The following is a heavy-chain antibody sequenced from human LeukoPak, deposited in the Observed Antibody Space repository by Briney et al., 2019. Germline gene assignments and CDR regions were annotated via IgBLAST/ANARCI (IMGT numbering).Heavy chain of an antibody. J-gene: IGHJ4*02. D-gene: IGHD6-13*01. CDR3: ATDLGSSPTNY. CDR2: INPNSGGT. CDR1: GYTFTGYY. V-gene: IGHV1-2*02. Sequence: GASVKVSCKASGYTFTGYYMHWVRQAPGQGLEWMGWINPNSGGTNYAQKFQGRVTMTRDTSISTAYMELSSLRSEDTAVYYCATDLGSSPTNYWGQGTLVTVSS.